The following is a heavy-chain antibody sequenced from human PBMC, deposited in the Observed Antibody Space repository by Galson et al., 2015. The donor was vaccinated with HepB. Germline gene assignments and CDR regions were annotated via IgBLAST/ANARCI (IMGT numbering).Heavy chain of an antibody. Sequence: SVKVSCKASGYTFTTYGITWVRQAPGQGLEWMGWISPYNGRTYNAQRLQGRVTMTTDTSTSTAYLELRSLRSDDTAAYYFARDYYDSSGYYYDTFDLWGQGTMVTVSS. CDR2: ISPYNGRT. V-gene: IGHV1-18*01. CDR1: GYTFTTYG. D-gene: IGHD3-22*01. J-gene: IGHJ3*01. CDR3: ARDYYDSSGYYYDTFDL.